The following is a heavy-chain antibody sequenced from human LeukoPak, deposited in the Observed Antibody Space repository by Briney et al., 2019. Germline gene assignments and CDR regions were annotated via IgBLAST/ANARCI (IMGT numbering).Heavy chain of an antibody. Sequence: GASVKVSCKASGYTFTNYGISWVRQAPGQGLEWMGWISAYNGNTHYAQNLQGRVTMTTDTSTSTAYMELKSLRSDDTAVYYCARRAFLPANYYFDYWGQGTLVTVSS. CDR3: ARRAFLPANYYFDY. V-gene: IGHV1-18*01. CDR2: ISAYNGNT. D-gene: IGHD2-2*01. J-gene: IGHJ4*02. CDR1: GYTFTNYG.